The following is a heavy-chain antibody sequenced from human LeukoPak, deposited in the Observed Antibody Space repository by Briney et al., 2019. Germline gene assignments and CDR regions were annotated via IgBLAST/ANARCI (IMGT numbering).Heavy chain of an antibody. J-gene: IGHJ4*02. Sequence: PSETLSLTCAASGGSISSSNWWSWVRQPPGKGLEWIGEIYHSGSTNYNPSLKSRVTISVDKSKNQFSLKLSSVTAADTAVYYCASRHDFDYYDSSETLYYFDYWGQGTLVTVSS. CDR3: ASRHDFDYYDSSETLYYFDY. V-gene: IGHV4-4*02. D-gene: IGHD3-22*01. CDR1: GGSISSSNW. CDR2: IYHSGST.